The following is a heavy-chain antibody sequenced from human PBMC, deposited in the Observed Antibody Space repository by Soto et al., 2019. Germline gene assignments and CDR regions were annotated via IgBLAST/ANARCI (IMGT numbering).Heavy chain of an antibody. CDR2: IYHSGST. J-gene: IGHJ4*02. V-gene: IGHV4-30-2*01. D-gene: IGHD2-2*01. CDR1: GGSISSGGYY. Sequence: SETLSLTCAVSGGSISSGGYYWSWIRQPPGKGLDWIGYIYHSGSTYYNPSLKSRVTISVDRSKNQFSLKLSSVTAADTAVYYCARVVLPAARSTRPYYFDYWGQGTLVTFSS. CDR3: ARVVLPAARSTRPYYFDY.